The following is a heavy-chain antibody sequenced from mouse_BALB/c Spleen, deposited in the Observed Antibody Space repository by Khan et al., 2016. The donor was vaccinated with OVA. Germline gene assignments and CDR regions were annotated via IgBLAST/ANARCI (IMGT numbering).Heavy chain of an antibody. CDR1: GYRFANYS. Sequence: QVQLQQSGPELVKPGASVNISCKTSGYRFANYSVHWVKQRPGQGLEWIGWIFPGTDNTQYNEIFKGKATLTADTSSSTAFMQLCSLTSDDSAVYLSARGYYDYVNYFDFWGQGAALTVSS. CDR2: IFPGTDNT. V-gene: IGHV1-66*01. J-gene: IGHJ2*01. D-gene: IGHD1-2*01. CDR3: ARGYYDYVNYFDF.